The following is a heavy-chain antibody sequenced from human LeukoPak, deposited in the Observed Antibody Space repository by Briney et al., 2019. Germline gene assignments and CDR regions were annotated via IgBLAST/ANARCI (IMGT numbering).Heavy chain of an antibody. CDR3: AREEMANDYFDY. J-gene: IGHJ4*02. Sequence: GGSLRLSCAASGFTFSSYGMHWVRQAPGKGLEWVAVISYDGSNKYYADSVKGRFTISRDNSKNTLYLQMNSLRAEDTAVYYCAREEMANDYFDYWGQGTLVTVSS. D-gene: IGHD5-24*01. CDR1: GFTFSSYG. CDR2: ISYDGSNK. V-gene: IGHV3-30*03.